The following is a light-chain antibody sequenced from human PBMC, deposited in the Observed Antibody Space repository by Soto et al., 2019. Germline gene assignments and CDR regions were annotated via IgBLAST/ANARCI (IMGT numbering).Light chain of an antibody. CDR2: EVS. J-gene: IGLJ1*01. Sequence: QSVLTQPRSVSGSPGQSDAISCTGTSRDVDAYDFVSWYQHHPGKAPKLIISEVSKRPSGVSHRFSGSKSGNTASLTISGLQAEDEADYFCCSFAGSFYVFGTGTKLTVL. V-gene: IGLV2-11*01. CDR3: CSFAGSFYV. CDR1: SRDVDAYDF.